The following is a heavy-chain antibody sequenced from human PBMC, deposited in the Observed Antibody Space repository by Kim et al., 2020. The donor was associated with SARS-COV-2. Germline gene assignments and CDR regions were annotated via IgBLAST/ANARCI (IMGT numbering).Heavy chain of an antibody. CDR3: ARDQMTTVRRYYYYGMDV. D-gene: IGHD4-4*01. CDR1: GFTFSSYG. J-gene: IGHJ6*02. V-gene: IGHV3-33*01. CDR2: IWYDGSNK. Sequence: GGSLRLSCAASGFTFSSYGMHWVRQAPGKGLEWVAVIWYDGSNKYYADSVKGRFTISRDNSKNTLYLQMNSLRAEDTAVYYCARDQMTTVRRYYYYGMDVWGQGTTVTVSS.